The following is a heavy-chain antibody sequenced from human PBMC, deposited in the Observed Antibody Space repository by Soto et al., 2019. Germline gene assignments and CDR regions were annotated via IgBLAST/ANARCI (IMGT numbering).Heavy chain of an antibody. D-gene: IGHD2-15*01. Sequence: ASVKVSCKASGYTFTSYGISWVRQAPGQGLEWMGWISAYNGNTNYAQKLQGRVTMTTDASTSTAYMELRSLRSDDTAVYYCARERLYCSGGSCYYDHFDYWGQGTLVTVSS. CDR2: ISAYNGNT. CDR3: ARERLYCSGGSCYYDHFDY. V-gene: IGHV1-18*01. J-gene: IGHJ4*02. CDR1: GYTFTSYG.